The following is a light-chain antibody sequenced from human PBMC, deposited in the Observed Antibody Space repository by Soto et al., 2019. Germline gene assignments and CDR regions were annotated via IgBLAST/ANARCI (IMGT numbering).Light chain of an antibody. CDR2: DVS. J-gene: IGLJ3*02. Sequence: QSALTQPLSVSGSPGQSVTISCPGTSRDVGGYNYVSWYQQHPGKAPKLMIYDVSKRPSGVPDRFSGSKSGNTASLTISGLQAEDEADYYCCSYAGSYSWVFGGGTKLTVL. CDR1: SRDVGGYNY. CDR3: CSYAGSYSWV. V-gene: IGLV2-11*01.